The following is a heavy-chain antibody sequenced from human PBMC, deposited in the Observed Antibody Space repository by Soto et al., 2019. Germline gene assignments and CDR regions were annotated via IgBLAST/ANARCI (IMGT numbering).Heavy chain of an antibody. J-gene: IGHJ5*02. Sequence: EVQLVETGGGLIQPGGSLRVSCAASGFSVSNNYMSWVRQAPGKGLEWVSLIYAGGSTSYADSVKGRFTISRDNSKNTLYLQRNSLGAGDPAVYYCGRYSSWGGGFAPWGQGTLATVSS. CDR3: GRYSSWGGGFAP. CDR2: IYAGGST. V-gene: IGHV3-53*02. CDR1: GFSVSNNY. D-gene: IGHD5-12*01.